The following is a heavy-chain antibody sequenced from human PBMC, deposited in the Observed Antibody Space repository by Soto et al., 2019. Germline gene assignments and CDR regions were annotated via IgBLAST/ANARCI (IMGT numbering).Heavy chain of an antibody. CDR3: ARGDGDYYDGNGYLGRH. CDR2: INSDGSRT. V-gene: IGHV3-74*01. Sequence: SASGFTFSSYWMHWVRQAPGKGLVWVSRINSDGSRTSYADSAKGRFTISRDNAKNTVYLQMNSLRAEDTAVYYCARGDGDYYDGNGYLGRHWGQGPLVTVSS. D-gene: IGHD3-22*01. CDR1: GFTFSSYW. J-gene: IGHJ4*02.